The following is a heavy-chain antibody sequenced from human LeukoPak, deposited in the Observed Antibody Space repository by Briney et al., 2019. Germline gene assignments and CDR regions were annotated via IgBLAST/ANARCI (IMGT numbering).Heavy chain of an antibody. CDR2: INQDGSEK. V-gene: IGHV3-7*03. Sequence: TGGSLRLSCAASGFTFSWYWMSWVRQAPGKGLEWVANINQDGSEKNYVDSVKGRFTISRDNAKNSLYLQMNSLRAEDTAVYYCARDGWGPTSDNWFDPWGQGTLVTVSS. CDR3: ARDGWGPTSDNWFDP. D-gene: IGHD6-19*01. CDR1: GFTFSWYW. J-gene: IGHJ5*02.